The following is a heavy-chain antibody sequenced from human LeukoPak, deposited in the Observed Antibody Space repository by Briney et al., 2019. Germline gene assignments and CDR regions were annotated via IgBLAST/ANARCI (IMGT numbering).Heavy chain of an antibody. CDR3: ARSEGGYQNFDP. CDR2: INPNNGGT. Sequence: ASVNVSCKPSGYTFSGYYIHWVRQAPGQGLEWMGWINPNNGGTNYAQKFQGRVIMTRDTSISTPYIELSRLRSHDRAVYYCARSEGGYQNFDPWGQGTLVTVSS. D-gene: IGHD1-26*01. CDR1: GYTFSGYY. J-gene: IGHJ5*02. V-gene: IGHV1-2*02.